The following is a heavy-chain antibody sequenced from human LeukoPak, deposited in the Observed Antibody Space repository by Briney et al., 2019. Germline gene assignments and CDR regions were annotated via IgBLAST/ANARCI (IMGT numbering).Heavy chain of an antibody. V-gene: IGHV1-24*01. CDR2: FDPEDGVT. J-gene: IGHJ4*02. D-gene: IGHD6-13*01. CDR3: ATAAAAGNFDY. Sequence: ASVKVSCKVSGYTLTELSMHSVRQAPGKGVEWMGGFDPEDGVTIYAQKFQGRVTMTEDTSTDTAYMELSSLRSEDTAVYYCATAAAAGNFDYWGQGTLVTVSS. CDR1: GYTLTELS.